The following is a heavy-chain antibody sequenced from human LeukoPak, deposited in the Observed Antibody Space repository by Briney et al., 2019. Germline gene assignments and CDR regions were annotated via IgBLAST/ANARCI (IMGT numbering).Heavy chain of an antibody. CDR3: ARILYYDFWSGPFDI. D-gene: IGHD3-3*01. V-gene: IGHV4-34*01. CDR2: INHSGST. J-gene: IGHJ3*02. Sequence: SETLSLTCAVYGGSFSGYYWSWIRQPPGKGLEWIGEINHSGSTNYNPSLKSRVTISVDTSKNQFSLKLSSVTAADTAVYYCARILYYDFWSGPFDIWGQGTMVTVSS. CDR1: GGSFSGYY.